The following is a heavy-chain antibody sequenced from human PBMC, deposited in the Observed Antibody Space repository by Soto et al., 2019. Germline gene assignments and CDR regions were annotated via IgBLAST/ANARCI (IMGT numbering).Heavy chain of an antibody. Sequence: SETLSLTCTVSGGSVSSYYWSWIRQSPGKGLEWIGYIYYSGSTKYKPSLKSRVTIPVDTSKNQFSLKVSSAPAADTAVYSCATHSNRNYGLYYFDYWGLGALVTVSS. V-gene: IGHV4-59*08. D-gene: IGHD4-4*01. CDR1: GGSVSSYY. J-gene: IGHJ4*02. CDR2: IYYSGST. CDR3: ATHSNRNYGLYYFDY.